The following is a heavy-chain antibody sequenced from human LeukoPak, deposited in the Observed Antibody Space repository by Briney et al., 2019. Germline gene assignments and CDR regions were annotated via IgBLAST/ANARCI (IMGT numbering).Heavy chain of an antibody. CDR2: IYTSGST. CDR1: GGSISSGSYY. V-gene: IGHV4-61*02. CDR3: AREYRLDP. J-gene: IGHJ5*02. Sequence: SETLSLTCTVSGGSISSGSYYWSWIRQPPGKGLEWIGRIYTSGSTNYNPSLKSRVTMSVDTSKNQFSLKLSSVTAADTAVYYCAREYRLDPWGQGTLVTVSS. D-gene: IGHD1-26*01.